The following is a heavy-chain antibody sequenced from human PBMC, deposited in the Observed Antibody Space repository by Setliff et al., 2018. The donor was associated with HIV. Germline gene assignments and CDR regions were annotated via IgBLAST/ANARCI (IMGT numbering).Heavy chain of an antibody. CDR1: GVSNHG. CDR3: AKDRYGMDV. J-gene: IGHJ6*02. CDR2: ISSSSSTI. V-gene: IGHV3-48*04. Sequence: PGESLKISCVGSGVSNHGMNWVRQAPGKGLEWVSYISSSSSTIRYGDSMKGRVTISRDNAKNSLYLQMNSLRAEDTAVYYCAKDRYGMDVWGQGTTVTVSS.